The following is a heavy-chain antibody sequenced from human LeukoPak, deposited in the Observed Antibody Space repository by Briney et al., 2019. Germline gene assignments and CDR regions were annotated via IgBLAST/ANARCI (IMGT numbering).Heavy chain of an antibody. CDR3: TTPYGMDV. V-gene: IGHV3-15*01. J-gene: IGHJ6*02. CDR1: GFTFSNAW. Sequence: PGGSLRLSCAASGFTFSNAWMSWVRQAPGKGLEWVGRIKSKTAGGTTDYAAPVKGRFTISRDDSKNTLYLQMSSLKTEDTAVYYCTTPYGMDVWGQGTTVTVSS. CDR2: IKSKTAGGTT.